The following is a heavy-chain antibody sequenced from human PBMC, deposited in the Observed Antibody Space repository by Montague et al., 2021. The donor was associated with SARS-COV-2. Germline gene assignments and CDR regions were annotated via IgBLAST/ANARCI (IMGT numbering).Heavy chain of an antibody. Sequence: SDTLSLTCAVHGGSFSTYSWNWIHQPPGKGLEWIGEIHHGGSTNYNPSLKSRVTISADTSKNQFSLKLTSVAAADTAVYYCARLGDGVVPSPILGVGPYYSYYYMDVWGKGTTVTVSS. D-gene: IGHD3-10*01. CDR2: IHHGGST. CDR1: GGSFSTYS. CDR3: ARLGDGVVPSPILGVGPYYSYYYMDV. V-gene: IGHV4-34*01. J-gene: IGHJ6*03.